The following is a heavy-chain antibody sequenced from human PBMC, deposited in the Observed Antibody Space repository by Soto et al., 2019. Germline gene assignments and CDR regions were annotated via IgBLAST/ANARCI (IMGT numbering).Heavy chain of an antibody. D-gene: IGHD3-22*01. CDR3: ARGDSYTRAYYYWRTDDFYYGMDV. Sequence: QVQLVESGGGVVQPGRSLRLYCVASVFTFSSYAMQWVRQAPGKGLGWVAVMSRDGTNQYYADSVMGRLTISRDNSKNTVYLQMNSLRTDDTAVYYCARGDSYTRAYYYWRTDDFYYGMDVWGKGTTFPVSS. J-gene: IGHJ6*04. V-gene: IGHV3-30*16. CDR2: MSRDGTNQ. CDR1: VFTFSSYA.